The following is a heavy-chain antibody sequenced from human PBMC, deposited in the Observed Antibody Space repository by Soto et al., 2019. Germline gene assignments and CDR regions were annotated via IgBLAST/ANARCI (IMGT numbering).Heavy chain of an antibody. V-gene: IGHV1-3*01. D-gene: IGHD3-16*01. CDR2: INVFSGNT. Sequence: VSVKVSCKSSGFTSTSYAIHWLRQAPGQRPQWMGFINVFSGNTKYSHDFQGRVTFTRDTFATTAYLELSSLRSEDTAVYYCARVPPWGNSAGDYCLQHYHXWGQGTPVTVSX. CDR3: ARVPPWGNSAGDYCLQHYHX. J-gene: IGHJ4*02. CDR1: GFTSTSYA.